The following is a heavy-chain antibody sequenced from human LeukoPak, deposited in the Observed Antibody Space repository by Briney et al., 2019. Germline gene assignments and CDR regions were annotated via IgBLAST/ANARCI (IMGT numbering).Heavy chain of an antibody. CDR1: GFTVSSNY. Sequence: GGSLRLSCAASGFTVSSNYMSWVRQAPGKGLEWVSDIYSGGSTYYADSVKGRFTISRDNSKNTLYLQMNSLRAEDTAVYYCARIGIRANYYYYYYMDVWGKGTTVTVSS. D-gene: IGHD2-15*01. V-gene: IGHV3-53*01. CDR2: IYSGGST. J-gene: IGHJ6*03. CDR3: ARIGIRANYYYYYYMDV.